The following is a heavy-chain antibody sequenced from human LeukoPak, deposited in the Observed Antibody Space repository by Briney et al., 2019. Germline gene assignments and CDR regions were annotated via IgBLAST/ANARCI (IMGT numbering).Heavy chain of an antibody. CDR1: GFTFSSYA. V-gene: IGHV3-23*01. CDR3: AKDPDSSSGYFDY. Sequence: GGSLRLSCAASGFTFSSYAMGWVRQAPGKGLEWVSAISGSGGSTYYADSVKGRFTISRDNSKNTLYLQMNSLRAEDTAVYYCAKDPDSSSGYFDYWGQGTLVTVSS. D-gene: IGHD6-25*01. CDR2: ISGSGGST. J-gene: IGHJ4*02.